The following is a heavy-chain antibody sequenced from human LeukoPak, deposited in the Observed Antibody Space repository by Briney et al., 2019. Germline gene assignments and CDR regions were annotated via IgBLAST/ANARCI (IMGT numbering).Heavy chain of an antibody. J-gene: IGHJ4*02. Sequence: SVKVSCKASGGTFSSYAISWVRQAPGQGLEWMGRIIPTLGIANYAQKFQGRVTITADKSTSTAYMELSSLRSEDTAVYYCARDHLPYGGNYYYFDYWGQGTLVTVSS. CDR1: GGTFSSYA. CDR3: ARDHLPYGGNYYYFDY. V-gene: IGHV1-69*04. D-gene: IGHD4-23*01. CDR2: IIPTLGIA.